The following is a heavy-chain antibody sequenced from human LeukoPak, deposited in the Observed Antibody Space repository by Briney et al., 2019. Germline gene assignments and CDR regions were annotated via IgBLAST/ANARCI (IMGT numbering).Heavy chain of an antibody. CDR1: GYTFTNYY. Sequence: GASVKVSCKASGYTFTNYYTYWVRQAPGQGLEWMGWINPNSGDTNYAQNFQDRVTLTRDTCISTAYMELTNLRSDDTAVYYCARPNGAYYNWFDPWGQGTLVTVSS. V-gene: IGHV1-2*02. J-gene: IGHJ5*02. CDR3: ARPNGAYYNWFDP. CDR2: INPNSGDT. D-gene: IGHD2-8*01.